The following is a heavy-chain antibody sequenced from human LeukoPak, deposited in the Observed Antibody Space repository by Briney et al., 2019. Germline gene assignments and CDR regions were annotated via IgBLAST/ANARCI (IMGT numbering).Heavy chain of an antibody. V-gene: IGHV3-53*01. CDR1: GFTVSSNY. D-gene: IGHD5-12*01. CDR3: ARDPGYSGYDLPDY. CDR2: IYSGGST. Sequence: PGGSLRLSCAASGFTVSSNYMSWVRQAPGKGLEWVSVIYSGGSTYYADSVKGRFTISRDNSKNTLYLQMNSLRAEDTAVYYCARDPGYSGYDLPDYWGQGTLVTVSS. J-gene: IGHJ4*02.